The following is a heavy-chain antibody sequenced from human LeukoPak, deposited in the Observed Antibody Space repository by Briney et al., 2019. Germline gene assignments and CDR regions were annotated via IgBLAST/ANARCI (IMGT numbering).Heavy chain of an antibody. CDR2: ISSSSSTI. V-gene: IGHV3-48*01. D-gene: IGHD6-13*01. J-gene: IGHJ4*02. CDR1: GFTFSSYN. Sequence: GGSLRLSCAASGFTFSSYNMNWVRQAPGKGLEWVSYISSSSSTIYYADSVKGRFTISRDDAKNSLYLQMNSLRAEDTAVYYCARAGYSSNWRSFDNWGQGTLVTVSS. CDR3: ARAGYSSNWRSFDN.